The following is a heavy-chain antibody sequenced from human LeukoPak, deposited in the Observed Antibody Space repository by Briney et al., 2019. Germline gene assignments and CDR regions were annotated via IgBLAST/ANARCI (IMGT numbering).Heavy chain of an antibody. CDR1: GFTVSSNY. CDR2: IYSGGST. J-gene: IGHJ4*02. Sequence: SGGSLRLSCAASGFTVSSNYMSWVRQAPGKGLEWVSVIYSGGSTYYADSVKGRFTISRDNSKNTVYLQMSSLTAEDTALYYCAKDQGSWYYFDSWGQGTLVTVSS. CDR3: AKDQGSWYYFDS. V-gene: IGHV3-66*02. D-gene: IGHD6-13*01.